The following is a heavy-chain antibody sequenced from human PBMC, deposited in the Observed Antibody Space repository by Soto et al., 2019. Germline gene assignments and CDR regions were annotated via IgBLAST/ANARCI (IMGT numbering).Heavy chain of an antibody. CDR1: GFTLSGRS. CDR2: IDNAGTDS. V-gene: IGHV3-74*01. CDR3: ARGWFGPDV. D-gene: IGHD3-10*01. J-gene: IGHJ6*04. Sequence: EVQLVESGGGLVQPGGSLRLSCAASGFTLSGRSMHWVRQAPGKGLVWVSGIDNAGTDSTYADSVKGRFTSSRDNAKKMLDLQMNSLRVEDTAVYYCARGWFGPDVWGKGTTVPVSS.